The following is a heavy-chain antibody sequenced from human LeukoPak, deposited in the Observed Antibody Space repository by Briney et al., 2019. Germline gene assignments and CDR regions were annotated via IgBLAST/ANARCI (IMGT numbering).Heavy chain of an antibody. CDR3: ARDGGYSSGWLSEYYFDY. V-gene: IGHV1-46*01. J-gene: IGHJ4*02. CDR1: GYTFTSYY. D-gene: IGHD6-19*01. Sequence: ASVKVSCKASGYTFTSYYMHWVRQAPGQGLEWMGIINPSGGSTSYAQKFQGRVTMTRDTSTSTVYMELSSLRSKDTAVYYCARDGGYSSGWLSEYYFDYWGQGTLVTVSS. CDR2: INPSGGST.